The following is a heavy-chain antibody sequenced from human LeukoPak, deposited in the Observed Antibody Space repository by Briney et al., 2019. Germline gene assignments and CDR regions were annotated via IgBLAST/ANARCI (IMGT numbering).Heavy chain of an antibody. V-gene: IGHV3-23*01. CDR3: ANHRGIVGATEY. Sequence: GGSLRLSCAVSGFTLRHAWMSWVRQASGKGLEWVSAISGSGGSTYYADSVKGRFTISRDNAKNSLYLQMNSLRAEDTAVYYCANHRGIVGATEYWGQGTLVTVSS. D-gene: IGHD1-26*01. CDR1: GFTLRHAW. CDR2: ISGSGGST. J-gene: IGHJ4*02.